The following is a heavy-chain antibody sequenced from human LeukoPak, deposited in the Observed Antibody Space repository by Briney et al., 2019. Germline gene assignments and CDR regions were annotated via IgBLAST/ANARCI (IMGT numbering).Heavy chain of an antibody. CDR2: INNVGDDT. D-gene: IGHD1-26*01. Sequence: GGSLRLSCAASGFTFSSSAMTWLRQAPGKGLEGVSAINNVGDDTIYTDSLKGRFTISRDNSKNTLYLQMYSLRAEDTAVYYCAKGGSYAPLDYWGQGTLVTVSS. V-gene: IGHV3-23*01. CDR1: GFTFSSSA. J-gene: IGHJ4*02. CDR3: AKGGSYAPLDY.